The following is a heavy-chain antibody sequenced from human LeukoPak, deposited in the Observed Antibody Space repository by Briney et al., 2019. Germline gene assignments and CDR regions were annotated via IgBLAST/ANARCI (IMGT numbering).Heavy chain of an antibody. CDR1: GFIFSNYW. CDR2: IKEDGSDK. Sequence: PGGSLRLSCEATGFIFSNYWMAWVRQAPGKGLEWVANIKEDGSDKNYVEPMKGRFTISRDNAKNSLYLQMNSLRAEDTAVYYCARGGERDSGYSGYEFDYWGQGTLVTVSS. CDR3: ARGGERDSGYSGYEFDY. V-gene: IGHV3-7*04. J-gene: IGHJ4*02. D-gene: IGHD5-12*01.